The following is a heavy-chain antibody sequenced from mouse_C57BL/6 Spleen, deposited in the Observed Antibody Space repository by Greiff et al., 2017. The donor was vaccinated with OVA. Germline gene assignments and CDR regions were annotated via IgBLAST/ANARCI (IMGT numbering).Heavy chain of an antibody. D-gene: IGHD1-1*01. CDR2: IDPENGDT. V-gene: IGHV14-4*01. CDR3: TTLYYGRGYFDY. Sequence: EVQLQQPGAELVRPGASVKLSCTASGFNIKDDYMHWVKQRPEQGLEWIGWIDPENGDTEYASKFQGKATITADTSSNTAYLQLSSLTSEDTAVYYCTTLYYGRGYFDYWGQGTTLTVSS. J-gene: IGHJ2*01. CDR1: GFNIKDDY.